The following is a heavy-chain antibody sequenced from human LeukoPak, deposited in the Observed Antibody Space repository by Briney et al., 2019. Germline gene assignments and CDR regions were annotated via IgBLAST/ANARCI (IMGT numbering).Heavy chain of an antibody. Sequence: GGSLRLSCAASGFSFSSYSMNWVRQAPGKGLEWVSHISSSSRTTYYADSVKGRFTISRDNAKNSLYLQMNSLRAEDTAVYYCAREPDSGGYQEAVDYWGQGTLVTVSS. J-gene: IGHJ4*02. D-gene: IGHD3-22*01. V-gene: IGHV3-48*04. CDR3: AREPDSGGYQEAVDY. CDR1: GFSFSSYS. CDR2: ISSSSRTT.